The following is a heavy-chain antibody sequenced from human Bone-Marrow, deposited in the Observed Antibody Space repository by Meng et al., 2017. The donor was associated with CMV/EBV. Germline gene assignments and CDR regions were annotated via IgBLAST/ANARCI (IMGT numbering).Heavy chain of an antibody. V-gene: IGHV3-23*01. CDR3: AKARGGGGDRIYYYYGMDV. CDR2: ISGGGGRT. J-gene: IGHJ6*02. Sequence: GGSLRLSCAVSGFTFSSYAMSWVRQAPGKGLEWVSAISGGGGRTYYADSVKGRFTISRDNSKNTLYLQMNSLRAEDTALYYCAKARGGGGDRIYYYYGMDVWGQGTTVTVSS. CDR1: GFTFSSYA. D-gene: IGHD3-16*01.